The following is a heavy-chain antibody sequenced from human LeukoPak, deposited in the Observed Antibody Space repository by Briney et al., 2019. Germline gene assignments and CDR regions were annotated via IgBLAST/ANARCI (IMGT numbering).Heavy chain of an antibody. J-gene: IGHJ6*03. V-gene: IGHV3-21*01. CDR2: ISSTSSYI. CDR3: AKDLGGTTHDYYYMDV. D-gene: IGHD1-1*01. Sequence: PGGSLRLSCTASGFTFSHYTINWVRQAPGKGLECVSSISSTSSYISYADSVKGRFTISRDNAKNSLYLRMNSLRAEDTAVYYCAKDLGGTTHDYYYMDVWGKGTTVTISS. CDR1: GFTFSHYT.